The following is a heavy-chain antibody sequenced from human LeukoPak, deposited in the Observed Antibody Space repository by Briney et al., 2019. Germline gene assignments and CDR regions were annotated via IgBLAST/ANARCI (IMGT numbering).Heavy chain of an antibody. D-gene: IGHD6-13*01. CDR1: GGTFSSYA. CDR2: IIPIFGTA. Sequence: SVKVSCKASGGTFSSYAISWVRQAPGQGLEWMGGIIPIFGTANYAQKFQGRVTITADKSTSTAYMELSSLRSEDTAVYYCARDRVRQQLAYYYYYGMDVWGKGTTVTVSS. V-gene: IGHV1-69*06. J-gene: IGHJ6*04. CDR3: ARDRVRQQLAYYYYYGMDV.